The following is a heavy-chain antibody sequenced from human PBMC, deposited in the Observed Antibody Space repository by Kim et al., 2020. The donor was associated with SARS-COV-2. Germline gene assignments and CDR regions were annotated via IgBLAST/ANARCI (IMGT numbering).Heavy chain of an antibody. Sequence: YTPSLKSRVTISVDTSKNQFSLKLSSVTAADTAVYYCARSAVAAIFDFDYWGQGTLVTVSS. J-gene: IGHJ4*02. V-gene: IGHV4-31*02. CDR3: ARSAVAAIFDFDY. D-gene: IGHD2-15*01.